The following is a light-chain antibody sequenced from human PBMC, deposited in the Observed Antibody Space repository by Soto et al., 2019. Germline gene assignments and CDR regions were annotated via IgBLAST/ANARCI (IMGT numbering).Light chain of an antibody. CDR3: QQCYMGWT. Sequence: DIQMTQSPSTLSASVGDRVTITCRASQNVNGWLAWYQHQPGKAPKLLIYDASTLESGVPSRFSGTGSGTEFTFSIPSLQPEDFGTYYCQQCYMGWTFGQGTQVDIK. CDR2: DAS. J-gene: IGKJ1*01. V-gene: IGKV1-5*01. CDR1: QNVNGW.